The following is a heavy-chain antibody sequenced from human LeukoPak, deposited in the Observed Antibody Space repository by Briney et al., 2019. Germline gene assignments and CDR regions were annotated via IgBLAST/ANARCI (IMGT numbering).Heavy chain of an antibody. CDR3: ARHDSHRAICYYGMDV. Sequence: GESLKISCKGSGYSFNSYWIGWVRQMPGKGLEWMGIIYPGDSDTKYSPSFQGQVTISADKSISTAYLQWSSLKASDTAMYYCARHDSHRAICYYGMDVWGQGTTVTVSS. V-gene: IGHV5-51*01. CDR1: GYSFNSYW. D-gene: IGHD3-22*01. CDR2: IYPGDSDT. J-gene: IGHJ6*02.